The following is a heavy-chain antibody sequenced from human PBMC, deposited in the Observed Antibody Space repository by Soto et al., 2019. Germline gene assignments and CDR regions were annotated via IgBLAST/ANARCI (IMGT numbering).Heavy chain of an antibody. CDR1: GGSISSYY. D-gene: IGHD4-17*01. V-gene: IGHV4-59*08. CDR3: ARHGAPTVTTVYYYYYMDV. CDR2: IYYSGST. J-gene: IGHJ6*03. Sequence: SETLSLTCTVSGGSISSYYWSWIRQPPGKGLEWIGYIYYSGSTNYNPSLKSRVTISVDTSNNQFSLKLSSVTAADTAVYYCARHGAPTVTTVYYYYYMDVWGKGTTVTVSS.